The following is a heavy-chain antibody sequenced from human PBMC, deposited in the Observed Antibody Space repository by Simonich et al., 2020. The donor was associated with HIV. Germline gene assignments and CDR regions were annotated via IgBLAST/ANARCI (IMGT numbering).Heavy chain of an antibody. CDR2: IYYGGNT. J-gene: IGHJ5*02. D-gene: IGHD6-13*01. Sequence: QVQLQESGPGLVKPSETLSLTCTVSNGSISNYYWSWIRQPPGKGLEWIGYIYYGGNTNYNSALQSRVTMSLDTSKTQFSLKLSSGTAADTAVYYCARGYSTSWYWFDPWGQGTLVTVSS. V-gene: IGHV4-59*12. CDR1: NGSISNYY. CDR3: ARGYSTSWYWFDP.